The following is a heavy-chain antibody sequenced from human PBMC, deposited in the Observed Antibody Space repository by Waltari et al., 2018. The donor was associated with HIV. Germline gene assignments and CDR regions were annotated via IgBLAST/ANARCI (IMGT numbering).Heavy chain of an antibody. Sequence: QITLKESGPTVVKPTETLTLTCFFSGFSLTTSGLCVGWIRQPPGEALEWLSLICWDDDERYNPSLKTRLTITKDTSRNKVVLTMTNMDPVDTATYYCGHRTTDRGAFDMWGRGTMVTVSS. J-gene: IGHJ3*02. CDR1: GFSLTTSGLC. V-gene: IGHV2-5*02. CDR3: GHRTTDRGAFDM. CDR2: ICWDDDE. D-gene: IGHD4-17*01.